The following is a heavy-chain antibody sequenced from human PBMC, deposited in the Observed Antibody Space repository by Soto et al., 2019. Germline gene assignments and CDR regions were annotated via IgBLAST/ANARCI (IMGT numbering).Heavy chain of an antibody. J-gene: IGHJ5*02. CDR3: AKGDSSWVSWFDP. CDR2: INPTTGAT. D-gene: IGHD6-19*01. V-gene: IGHV1-2*02. CDR1: GYTLTAQY. Sequence: ASVKVSCKASGYTLTAQYLHWVRKAPGEGLEWMGWINPTTGATRYAQKFQGRVTMTRDTSMSTAYLEVRSLRPDDTAVYCCAKGDSSWVSWFDPWGQGTLVTVSS.